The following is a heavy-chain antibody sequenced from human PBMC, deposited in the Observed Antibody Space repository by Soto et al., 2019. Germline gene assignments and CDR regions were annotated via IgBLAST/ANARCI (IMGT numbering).Heavy chain of an antibody. CDR1: GFSFNNHG. D-gene: IGHD3-9*01. CDR3: AKDRHPDGIWTFDY. J-gene: IGHJ4*02. V-gene: IGHV3-33*06. CDR2: IWYDGSYK. Sequence: PGGSLRLSCAASGFSFNNHGMHWVRQAPGKGLEWVAVIWYDGSYKYYADSVKGRFTISRDNSKNTLYLQMNSLRAEDTAIYYCAKDRHPDGIWTFDYWGRGTLVTVSS.